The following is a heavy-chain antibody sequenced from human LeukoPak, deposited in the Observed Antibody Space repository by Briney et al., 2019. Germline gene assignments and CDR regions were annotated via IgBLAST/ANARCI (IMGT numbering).Heavy chain of an antibody. D-gene: IGHD4-17*01. V-gene: IGHV3-73*01. Sequence: GRSLGLSCAASGFTFSGSAIHWVRQASGKGLEWIGRIRTKPNSYATSYGESTRGRVTISRDDSQNTAYLQMNSLKTEDTAVYYCARPSNDDSPFGLDVWGQGTTVTVSS. CDR2: IRTKPNSYAT. CDR1: GFTFSGSA. J-gene: IGHJ6*02. CDR3: ARPSNDDSPFGLDV.